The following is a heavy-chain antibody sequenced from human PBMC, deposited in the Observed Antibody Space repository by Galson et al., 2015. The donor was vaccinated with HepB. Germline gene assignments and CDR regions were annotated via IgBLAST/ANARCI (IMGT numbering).Heavy chain of an antibody. J-gene: IGHJ4*02. V-gene: IGHV1-69*06. CDR3: ARCSWAAGIGGFGRYYFDY. CDR1: GGTFSSYA. D-gene: IGHD6-13*01. CDR2: IIPIFGTA. Sequence: SVKVSCKASGGTFSSYAISWVRQAPGQGLEWMGGIIPIFGTANYAQKFQGRVTITADKSTSTAYMELSSLRSEDTAVYYCARCSWAAGIGGFGRYYFDYWGQGTLVTVSS.